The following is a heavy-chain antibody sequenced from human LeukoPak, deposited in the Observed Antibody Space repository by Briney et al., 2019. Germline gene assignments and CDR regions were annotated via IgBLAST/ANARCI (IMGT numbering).Heavy chain of an antibody. CDR1: GFNFSTYA. CDR2: ISGSGGGT. Sequence: GGSLRLSCAASGFNFSTYAMIWVRHSPGGGLEWVSTISGSGGGTYYPDPVRGRFTNSRDNSKDTLQLQMDSLRAEDTATYDCAMWPEGATPKFHFWGQGTLVTVSS. J-gene: IGHJ4*02. D-gene: IGHD1-26*01. V-gene: IGHV3-23*01. CDR3: AMWPEGATPKFHF.